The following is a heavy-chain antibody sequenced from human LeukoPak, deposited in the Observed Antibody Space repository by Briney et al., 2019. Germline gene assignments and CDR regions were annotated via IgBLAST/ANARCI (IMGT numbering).Heavy chain of an antibody. J-gene: IGHJ4*02. V-gene: IGHV3-48*03. CDR3: ARESRMRGSSSWFDY. D-gene: IGHD6-13*01. CDR2: ISGSGSTI. Sequence: GGSLRLSCAASGFTFSSYEMNWVRQAPGKGLEWVSYISGSGSTIYYADSVKGRFTISRDNAKNSLYLQMNSLRAEDTAVYYCARESRMRGSSSWFDYWGQGTLVTVSS. CDR1: GFTFSSYE.